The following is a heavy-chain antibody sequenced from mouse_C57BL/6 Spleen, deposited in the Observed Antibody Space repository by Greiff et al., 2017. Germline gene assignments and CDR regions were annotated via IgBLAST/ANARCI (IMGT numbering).Heavy chain of an antibody. J-gene: IGHJ4*01. V-gene: IGHV1-26*01. CDR1: GYTFTDYY. Sequence: VQLQQSGPELVKPGASVKISCKASGYTFTDYYMNWVKQSHGKSLEWIGDINPNNGGTSYNQKFKGKATLPVDTSSSPAYMELRSLTSEDDAVYYCVRGVGGDYAMDYWGQGTSVTVSS. CDR2: INPNNGGT. CDR3: VRGVGGDYAMDY. D-gene: IGHD1-1*02.